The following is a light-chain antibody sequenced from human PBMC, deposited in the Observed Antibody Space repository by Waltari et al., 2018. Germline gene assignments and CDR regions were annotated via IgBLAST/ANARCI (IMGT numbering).Light chain of an antibody. CDR2: GAS. Sequence: EIVLTQSPGTLSLSPGERATLSCRASQRVSSSYLAWYQQKPGQAPRLLIFGASSRATGTPDRFSGSGSGKDFTLTISRLEPEDFAVYYCQQYGSSPPSLTFGGGTKVEIK. CDR1: QRVSSSY. CDR3: QQYGSSPPSLT. J-gene: IGKJ4*01. V-gene: IGKV3-20*01.